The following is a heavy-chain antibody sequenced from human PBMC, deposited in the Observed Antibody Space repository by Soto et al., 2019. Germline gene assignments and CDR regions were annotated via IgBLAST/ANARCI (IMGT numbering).Heavy chain of an antibody. V-gene: IGHV1-69*13. CDR2: ITPMFGTP. CDR1: GGTFSRYT. D-gene: IGHD3-22*01. J-gene: IGHJ4*02. Sequence: SVKVSCKAYGGTFSRYTITWVRQAPGQGLEWMGGITPMFGTPNYAQKFQGRVTITADESTSTAYMELSSLRSEDTAMYYCARDGTLYDSSAYYYLYWGQGTLVTVSS. CDR3: ARDGTLYDSSAYYYLY.